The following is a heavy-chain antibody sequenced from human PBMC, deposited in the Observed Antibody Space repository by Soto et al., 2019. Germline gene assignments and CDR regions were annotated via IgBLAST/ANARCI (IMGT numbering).Heavy chain of an antibody. CDR2: ISGSGGST. Sequence: EVQLLESGGVLVQPGGSLRLACAASGVTFSNYAVTWVRQAPGKGLEWVSTISGSGGSTYYADPVKGRFTISRDNSKNTLYVQMNSLRADDTAVYYCARDQGSSWYEIDYWGQGTLVTVSS. J-gene: IGHJ4*02. V-gene: IGHV3-23*01. D-gene: IGHD6-13*01. CDR3: ARDQGSSWYEIDY. CDR1: GVTFSNYA.